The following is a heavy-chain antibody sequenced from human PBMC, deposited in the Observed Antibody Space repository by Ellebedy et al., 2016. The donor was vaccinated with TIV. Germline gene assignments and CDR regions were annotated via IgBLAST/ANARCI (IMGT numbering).Heavy chain of an antibody. V-gene: IGHV1-69*13. D-gene: IGHD4-17*01. CDR1: GGTFSSYA. Sequence: ASVKVSCKASGGTFSSYAISWVRQAPGQGLEWMGGIIPIFGTANYAQKFQGRVTITADESTSTAYMELSSLRSEDTAVYYCARGPTTVTWRQYYYYGMDVWGQGTTVTVSS. CDR3: ARGPTTVTWRQYYYYGMDV. J-gene: IGHJ6*02. CDR2: IIPIFGTA.